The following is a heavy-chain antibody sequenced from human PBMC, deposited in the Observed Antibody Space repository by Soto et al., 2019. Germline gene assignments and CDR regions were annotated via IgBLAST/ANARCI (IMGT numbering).Heavy chain of an antibody. V-gene: IGHV4-39*01. CDR3: ARQRRYFDWLSSHDY. J-gene: IGHJ4*02. D-gene: IGHD3-9*01. Sequence: KPSETLSLTCTVSGGSISSSSYYWGWIRQPPGKGLEWIGSIYYSGSTYYNPSLKGRVTISVDTSKNQFSLKLSSVTAADTAVYYCARQRRYFDWLSSHDYWGQGTLVTVSS. CDR1: GGSISSSSYY. CDR2: IYYSGST.